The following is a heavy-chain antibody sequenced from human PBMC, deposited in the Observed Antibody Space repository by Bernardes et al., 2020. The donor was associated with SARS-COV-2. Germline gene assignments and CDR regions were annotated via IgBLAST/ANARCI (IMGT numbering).Heavy chain of an antibody. V-gene: IGHV1-18*01. CDR1: GYTFTAYD. Sequence: ASVKVSCKASGYTFTAYDISWVRQAPGQGLEWMGWISAYNGNTNYAQKLQGRVTMTTDTSTSTAYMELRSLRSDDTAVYYCARDPRRYCSGGSCYVYYFDYWGQGTLVTVSS. CDR3: ARDPRRYCSGGSCYVYYFDY. J-gene: IGHJ4*02. CDR2: ISAYNGNT. D-gene: IGHD2-15*01.